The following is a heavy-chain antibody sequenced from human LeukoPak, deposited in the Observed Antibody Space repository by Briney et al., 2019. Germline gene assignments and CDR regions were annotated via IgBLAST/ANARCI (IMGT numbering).Heavy chain of an antibody. J-gene: IGHJ4*02. Sequence: PSETLSPTCTVSGGSASTYYWSWIRQPPGKGLEWIGYLYKSVITNSIPSLKSRVTISLDTSRNQVSLRLSSVTAADTAVYYCARAPNWDRPFDNWGQGTLVTVSS. CDR3: ARAPNWDRPFDN. CDR2: LYKSVIT. D-gene: IGHD7-27*01. CDR1: GGSASTYY. V-gene: IGHV4-59*02.